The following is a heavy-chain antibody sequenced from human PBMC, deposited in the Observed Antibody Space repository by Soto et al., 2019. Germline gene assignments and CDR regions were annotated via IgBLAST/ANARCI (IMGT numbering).Heavy chain of an antibody. CDR2: IYSGGST. V-gene: IGHV3-66*01. CDR1: GFTVSSNY. Sequence: EVQVVESGGGLVQPGGSLRLSCAASGFTVSSNYMSWVRQAPGKGLEWVSVIYSGGSTYYADSVKSRFTISRDNSKNTLYLQINSLRAEDTAVYYCAREPPTSYYYYMDVWGKGTTVTVSS. CDR3: AREPPTSYYYYMDV. J-gene: IGHJ6*03.